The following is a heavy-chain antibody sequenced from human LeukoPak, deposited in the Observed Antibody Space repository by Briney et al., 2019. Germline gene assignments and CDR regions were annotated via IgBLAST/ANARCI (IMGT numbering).Heavy chain of an antibody. D-gene: IGHD6-6*01. J-gene: IGHJ4*02. CDR3: ARGGRLFSSSYYYFDY. V-gene: IGHV4-34*01. CDR2: INHSGST. CDR1: GGSISSYY. Sequence: SETLSLTCTVSGGSISSYYWSWIRQPPGKGLEWIGEINHSGSTNYNPSLKSRVTISVDTSKNQFSLKLSSVTAADTAVYYCARGGRLFSSSYYYFDYWGQGTLVTVSS.